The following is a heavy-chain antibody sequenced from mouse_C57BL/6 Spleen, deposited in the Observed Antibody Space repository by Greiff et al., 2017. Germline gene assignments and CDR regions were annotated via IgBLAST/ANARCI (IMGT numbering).Heavy chain of an antibody. J-gene: IGHJ4*01. CDR3: ARSIITVFSMDY. CDR2: INPNNGGT. V-gene: IGHV1-22*01. Sequence: VQLQQSGPELVKPGASVQMSCKASGYTFTDYNMHWVKQSHGKSLEWIGYINPNNGGTSYNQKFKGKATLTVNKSSSTAYMELRSLTSADSAVYYCARSIITVFSMDYWGQGAPVTVSS. D-gene: IGHD1-1*01. CDR1: GYTFTDYN.